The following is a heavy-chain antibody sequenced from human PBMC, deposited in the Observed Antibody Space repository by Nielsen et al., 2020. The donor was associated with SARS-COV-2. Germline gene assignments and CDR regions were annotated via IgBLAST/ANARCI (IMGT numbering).Heavy chain of an antibody. Sequence: ASVKVSCKASGYTFTGYYIHWVRQAPGKGVEWMGGFDPEDGETIYAQKFQGRVTMTEDTSTDTAYMELSSLRSEDTAVYYCATTFAIFGEVRMDVWGQGTAVAVSS. CDR1: GYTFTGYY. J-gene: IGHJ6*02. CDR3: ATTFAIFGEVRMDV. V-gene: IGHV1-24*01. CDR2: FDPEDGET. D-gene: IGHD3-3*01.